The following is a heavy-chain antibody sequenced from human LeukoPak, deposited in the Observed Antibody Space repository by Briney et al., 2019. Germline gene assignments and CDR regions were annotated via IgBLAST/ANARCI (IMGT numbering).Heavy chain of an antibody. Sequence: SETLSLTCTVPGGSISSYYRSWIRQPPGKGLEWIGYIYYSGSTNYNPSLKSRVTISVDTSKNHFSLKLSSVTAADTAVYYCARLGKSGGELSLRNLYFEYWGQGTLLTVSS. V-gene: IGHV4-59*01. D-gene: IGHD3-16*02. CDR1: GGSISSYY. J-gene: IGHJ4*02. CDR3: ARLGKSGGELSLRNLYFEY. CDR2: IYYSGST.